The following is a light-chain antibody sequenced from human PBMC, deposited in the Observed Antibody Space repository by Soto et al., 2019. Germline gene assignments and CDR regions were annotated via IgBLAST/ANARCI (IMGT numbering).Light chain of an antibody. Sequence: QSVLTQPPSASGSPGQSVTISCTGTSSDVGAYDYVSWYQQHPDKAPKLIIYGVNKRPSGVPDRFSGSKSGNTASLTVSGLQAEDEADYYCSSYVGSDNLVFGGGTQLTVL. V-gene: IGLV2-8*01. CDR2: GVN. CDR3: SSYVGSDNLV. CDR1: SSDVGAYDY. J-gene: IGLJ2*01.